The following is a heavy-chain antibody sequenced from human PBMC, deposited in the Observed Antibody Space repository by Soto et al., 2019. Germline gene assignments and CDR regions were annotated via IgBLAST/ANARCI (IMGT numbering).Heavy chain of an antibody. J-gene: IGHJ6*02. V-gene: IGHV3-30-3*01. CDR2: ISYDGSNK. D-gene: IGHD6-13*01. CDR3: ARDDWAGAAAWYLLYYYGMDV. CDR1: GFTFSSYA. Sequence: SLRLSCAASGFTFSSYAMHWVRQAPGKGLEWVAVISYDGSNKYYADSVKGRFTISRDNSKNTLYLQMNSLRAEDTAVYYCARDDWAGAAAWYLLYYYGMDVWGQGTTVTVSS.